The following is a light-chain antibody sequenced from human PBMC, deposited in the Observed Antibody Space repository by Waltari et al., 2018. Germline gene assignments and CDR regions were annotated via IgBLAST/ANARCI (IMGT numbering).Light chain of an antibody. Sequence: ELVLTQSPGTLSLSPGERGPLSCRASQSVSRFLAWYQQKPGQVPRLLIYGASTRATGIPDRFSGSGSGTDFSLTISRLEPEDFAVYYCQKYDRLPATFGQGTKVEIK. CDR1: QSVSRF. V-gene: IGKV3-20*01. CDR2: GAS. J-gene: IGKJ1*01. CDR3: QKYDRLPAT.